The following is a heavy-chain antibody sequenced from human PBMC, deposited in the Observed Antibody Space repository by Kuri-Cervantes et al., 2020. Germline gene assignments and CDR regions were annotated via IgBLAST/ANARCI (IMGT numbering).Heavy chain of an antibody. Sequence: SETLSLTCTVSGGSISRSSSYYWGWIRQPPGKGLEWIGTIYYNGDTYYNPSLKSRVTISLDTSKNQFSLKLSSVTAADTAVYYCARLDYGDYRRRTWYFDLWGRGTLVTVSS. CDR3: ARLDYGDYRRRTWYFDL. CDR1: GGSISRSSSYY. CDR2: IYYNGDT. V-gene: IGHV4-39*07. D-gene: IGHD4-17*01. J-gene: IGHJ2*01.